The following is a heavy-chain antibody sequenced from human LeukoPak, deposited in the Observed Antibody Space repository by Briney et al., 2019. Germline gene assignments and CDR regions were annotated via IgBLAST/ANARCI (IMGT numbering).Heavy chain of an antibody. CDR3: ARDRGEADAFDI. CDR2: ISSSSSYI. D-gene: IGHD2-21*01. V-gene: IGHV3-21*01. J-gene: IGHJ3*02. Sequence: PGGSLRLSCAASGFTFSSYSMNWVRQAPGKGLEWVSSISSSSSYIYYADSVKGRFTISRDNAKNSLYLQMNSLRAEDTAVYYCARDRGEADAFDIWGQGTMVTVSS. CDR1: GFTFSSYS.